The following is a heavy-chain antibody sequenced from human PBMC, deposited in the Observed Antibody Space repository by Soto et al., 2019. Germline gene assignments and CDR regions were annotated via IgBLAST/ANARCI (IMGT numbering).Heavy chain of an antibody. CDR1: GFTLSSHW. Sequence: EVQLVESGGGLAQPGGSLRLSCAASGFTLSSHWMHWVRQAPGKGLVWVSRINRDGSTINHDDSVRGRYTISRDNAKNTLSLQMNSLRDEDTAVYYCARVADCTYSSNCNGRAAFDMWGQGTMVTVSS. D-gene: IGHD6-13*01. CDR2: INRDGSTI. J-gene: IGHJ3*02. V-gene: IGHV3-74*01. CDR3: ARVADCTYSSNCNGRAAFDM.